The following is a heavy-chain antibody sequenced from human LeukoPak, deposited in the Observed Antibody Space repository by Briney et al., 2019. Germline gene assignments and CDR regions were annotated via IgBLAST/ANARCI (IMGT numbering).Heavy chain of an antibody. CDR3: ARGRPHGNDY. V-gene: IGHV3-74*01. CDR2: IASDGSST. J-gene: IGHJ4*02. Sequence: GGSLRLSCAASGFTFSSHWMNWVRQAPGKGLVWVSRIASDGSSTTYADSVKGRFSISRDNAKNTLYLQMNSLRVEDTAVYYCARGRPHGNDYWGQGTLVTVSS. D-gene: IGHD4-23*01. CDR1: GFTFSSHW.